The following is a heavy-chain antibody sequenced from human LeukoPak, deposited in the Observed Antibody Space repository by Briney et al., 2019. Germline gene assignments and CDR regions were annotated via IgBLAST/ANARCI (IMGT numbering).Heavy chain of an antibody. Sequence: PGGSLRLSCAASGFSFSNFWMSWVRQAPGKGLEWVANIKPDGSATNYVDSVKGRFTISRDNAKNSLYLQMNSLRAEDTAVYYCAREKAGDLGYWGQGTLVTVSS. CDR1: GFSFSNFW. V-gene: IGHV3-7*01. CDR3: AREKAGDLGY. D-gene: IGHD7-27*01. J-gene: IGHJ4*02. CDR2: IKPDGSAT.